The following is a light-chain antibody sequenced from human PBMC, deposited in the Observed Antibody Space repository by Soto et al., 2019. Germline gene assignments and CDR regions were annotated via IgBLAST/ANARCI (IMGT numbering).Light chain of an antibody. Sequence: EIGMTQSPATLSVSPGERATLSCRASQSVGNHLAWYQHKPGQAPRLVISGASNRATGIPDRFSGSGSGTDFTLTISRLEPEDFAVYFCQQFGNSPWTFGQGTKVDIK. J-gene: IGKJ1*01. CDR2: GAS. V-gene: IGKV3-20*01. CDR3: QQFGNSPWT. CDR1: QSVGNH.